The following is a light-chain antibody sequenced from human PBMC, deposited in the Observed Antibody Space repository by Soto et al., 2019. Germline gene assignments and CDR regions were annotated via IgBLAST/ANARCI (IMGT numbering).Light chain of an antibody. Sequence: QSVLTQPSSVSGTPGQGVTISCSGRISNIGNNYVYWFQQLPGTAPKVLSNRNDQRPSGVPDRFSGSKSGTSASLAISGLRSEDEADYYCAAWDDTVRSYVFGTGTKLTVL. J-gene: IGLJ1*01. CDR3: AAWDDTVRSYV. V-gene: IGLV1-47*01. CDR1: ISNIGNNY. CDR2: RND.